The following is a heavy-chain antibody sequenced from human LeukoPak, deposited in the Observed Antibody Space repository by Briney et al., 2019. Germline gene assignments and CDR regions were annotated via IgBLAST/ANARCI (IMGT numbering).Heavy chain of an antibody. D-gene: IGHD3-22*01. CDR3: ARAPYYYDSSGHFDY. J-gene: IGHJ4*02. V-gene: IGHV3-48*01. Sequence: GGSLRLSCAASEFSVGSNYMTWVRQAPGKGLEWVSYISSSSSTIYYADSVKGRFTISRDNAKNSLYLQMNSLRAEDTAVYYCARAPYYYDSSGHFDYWGQGTLVTVSS. CDR2: ISSSSSTI. CDR1: EFSVGSNY.